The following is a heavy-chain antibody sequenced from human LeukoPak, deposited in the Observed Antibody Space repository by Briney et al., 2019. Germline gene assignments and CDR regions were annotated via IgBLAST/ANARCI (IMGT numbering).Heavy chain of an antibody. V-gene: IGHV3-43*01. CDR1: GFTFEEYS. Sequence: PGGSLRLSCAASGFTFEEYSMQWVRRPPGKGLEWVAVIRWDGGTTYYADSVKGRFTISRDNAKNSLYLQMNSLRAEDTAFYYCARDDNWGFDYWGQGALVTVSS. D-gene: IGHD7-27*01. CDR2: IRWDGGTT. CDR3: ARDDNWGFDY. J-gene: IGHJ4*02.